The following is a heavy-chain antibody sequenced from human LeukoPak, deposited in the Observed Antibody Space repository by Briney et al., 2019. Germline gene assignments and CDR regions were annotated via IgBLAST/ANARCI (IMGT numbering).Heavy chain of an antibody. CDR3: ARGRLYYDILTDYSYYYGMDV. J-gene: IGHJ6*04. D-gene: IGHD3-9*01. CDR2: ISSSSSYI. CDR1: ECTFSTYS. Sequence: KTGGSLRLSCAASECTFSTYSMNWVRQAPGKGLEWVSSISSSSSYIYYADSVKGRFTISRDNAKNSLYLQMNSLRAEDTAVYYCARGRLYYDILTDYSYYYGMDVWGKGTTVTVSS. V-gene: IGHV3-21*01.